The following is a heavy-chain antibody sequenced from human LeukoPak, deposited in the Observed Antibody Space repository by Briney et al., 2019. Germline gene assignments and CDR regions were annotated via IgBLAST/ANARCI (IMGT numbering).Heavy chain of an antibody. D-gene: IGHD3-16*01. CDR2: INGDGTST. Sequence: GGSLRLSCAASGFTFSRYWMRWVRQGPGMGLERVSRINGDGTSTIYADSVKGRFSISRDNAKNTLYLEMSSLRAGDTAIYYCARGGTPPEALGDTFDIWGQGALVTVSS. CDR1: GFTFSRYW. CDR3: ARGGTPPEALGDTFDI. V-gene: IGHV3-74*01. J-gene: IGHJ3*02.